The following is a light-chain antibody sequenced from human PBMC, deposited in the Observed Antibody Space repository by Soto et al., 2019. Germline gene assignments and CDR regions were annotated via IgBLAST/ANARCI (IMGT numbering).Light chain of an antibody. V-gene: IGLV2-14*01. J-gene: IGLJ1*01. CDR3: TPYTSSGFPV. Sequence: QSALTQPASVSGSPGQSITFSCTGTSSDVGRYNYVSWYQQHPGKAPKLMIYEVSHRPSGVSSRFSGSKSGNTASLTISGHQAEDEADYYCTPYTSSGFPVFGSRTKPTVI. CDR1: SSDVGRYNY. CDR2: EVS.